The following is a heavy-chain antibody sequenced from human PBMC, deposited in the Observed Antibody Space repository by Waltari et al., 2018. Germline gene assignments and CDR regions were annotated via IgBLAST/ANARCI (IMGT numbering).Heavy chain of an antibody. Sequence: EVQLVESGGGLVQPGGSLRLSCAASGFTFRSYWMSWVRQAPGKGLEWVANIKQDGSEKYYVDSVKGRFTISRDNAKNSLYLQMNSLRAEDTAVYYCARIRGWYRYYFDYWGQGTLVTVSS. CDR3: ARIRGWYRYYFDY. CDR1: GFTFRSYW. J-gene: IGHJ4*02. CDR2: IKQDGSEK. D-gene: IGHD6-19*01. V-gene: IGHV3-7*01.